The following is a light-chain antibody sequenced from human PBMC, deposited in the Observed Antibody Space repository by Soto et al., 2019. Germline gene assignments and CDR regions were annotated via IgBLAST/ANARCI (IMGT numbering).Light chain of an antibody. Sequence: DIQMTQSPSSLSASVGDRVTITCRASQSIGTDFNWYQHKPGKAPELLIHAASSLRSGVPSRFSGSGSGTDFTLTISGLQPEDFASYYCKQSHSAVGPGTKVDLK. V-gene: IGKV1-39*01. CDR3: KQSHSA. J-gene: IGKJ3*01. CDR1: QSIGTD. CDR2: AAS.